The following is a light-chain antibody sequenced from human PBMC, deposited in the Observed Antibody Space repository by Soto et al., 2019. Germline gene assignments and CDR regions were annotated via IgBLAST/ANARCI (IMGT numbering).Light chain of an antibody. CDR2: EVS. J-gene: IGLJ3*02. V-gene: IGLV2-14*01. Sequence: QSALTQPASVSGSPGQSITISCTGTXXXVGGYNYVSWYQQHPGKAPKLMIYEVSNRPSGVSNRFSGSKSGNTASLTISGLQAEDEADYYCSSYTSSSTWVFGGGTKLTVL. CDR3: SSYTSSSTWV. CDR1: XXXVGGYNY.